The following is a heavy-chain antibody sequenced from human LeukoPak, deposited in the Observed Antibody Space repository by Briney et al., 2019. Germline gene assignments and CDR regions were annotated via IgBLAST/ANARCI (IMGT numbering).Heavy chain of an antibody. Sequence: GGSLRLSCVASGFTSSSYAMSWVRQAQGKGLEWVSAISGSGGSTYYADFVKGRFTISRDNSKNTLYLQMNSLRAEDTAVYHCAKDRDGSGSSFDYWGQGTLVTVSS. V-gene: IGHV3-23*01. CDR3: AKDRDGSGSSFDY. CDR2: ISGSGGST. CDR1: GFTSSSYA. J-gene: IGHJ4*02. D-gene: IGHD3-10*01.